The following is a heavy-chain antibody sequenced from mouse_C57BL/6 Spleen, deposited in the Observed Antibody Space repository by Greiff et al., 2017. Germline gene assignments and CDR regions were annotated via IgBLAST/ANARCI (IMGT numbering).Heavy chain of an antibody. J-gene: IGHJ4*01. CDR3: ARGGYDGNSYAMDY. CDR2: IDPSDSYT. D-gene: IGHD2-3*01. V-gene: IGHV1-69*01. CDR1: GYTFTSYW. Sequence: QVQLKQPGAELVMPGASVKLSCKASGYTFTSYWMHWVKQRPGQGLEWIGEIDPSDSYTNYNQKFKGKSTLTVDKSSSTAYMQLSSLTSEDSAVYYCARGGYDGNSYAMDYWGQGTSVTVSS.